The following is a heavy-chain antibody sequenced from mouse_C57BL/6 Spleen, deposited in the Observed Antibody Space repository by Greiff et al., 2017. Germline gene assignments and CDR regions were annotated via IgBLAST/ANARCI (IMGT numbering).Heavy chain of an antibody. CDR3: ARAPGSSGYPAWFAY. CDR2: ILPGSGST. J-gene: IGHJ3*01. V-gene: IGHV1-9*01. Sequence: VQLVESGAELMKPGASVKLSCKATGYTFTGYWIEWVKQRPGHGLEWIGEILPGSGSTNYNEKFKGRGTFTADTSSNTAYMQLSCLTTEGSAIYYCARAPGSSGYPAWFAYWGQGTLVTVSA. D-gene: IGHD3-2*02. CDR1: GYTFTGYW.